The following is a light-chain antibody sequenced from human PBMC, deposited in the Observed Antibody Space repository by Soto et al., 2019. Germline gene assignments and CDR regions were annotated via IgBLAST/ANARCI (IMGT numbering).Light chain of an antibody. CDR3: SSFTSSMTNV. Sequence: QSVLTQPASVSGSPGQSITISCTGTSSDVGGYNSVSWYQQHPGKAPKLILYDVTDRPSGLSYRFSGSKSGNTASLTISGLQAADEADYFCSSFTSSMTNVFGSGTKLTVL. CDR2: DVT. V-gene: IGLV2-14*01. J-gene: IGLJ1*01. CDR1: SSDVGGYNS.